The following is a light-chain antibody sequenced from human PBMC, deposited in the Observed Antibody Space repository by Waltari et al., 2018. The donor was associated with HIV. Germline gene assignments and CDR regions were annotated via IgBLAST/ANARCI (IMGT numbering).Light chain of an antibody. CDR3: QQTGSTPFT. CDR1: RHSKIW. Sequence: LRLTQTPSSVAASVAATVTFPCGASRHSKIWLAWSQQKPGKGSRLLIDGASTLNSGVPARFSGSASVTEFTLTITSLQSEDCGTYFCQQTGSTPFTFGGGTKVEI. J-gene: IGKJ4*01. CDR2: GAS. V-gene: IGKV1-12*01.